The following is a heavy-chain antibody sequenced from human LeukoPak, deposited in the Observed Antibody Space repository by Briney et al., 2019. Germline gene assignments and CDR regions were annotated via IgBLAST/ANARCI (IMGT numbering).Heavy chain of an antibody. D-gene: IGHD6-13*01. CDR2: ITSGSGSNV. Sequence: GGSLRLSCAASGFTFSSHAMSWVRQAPGKGLEWVSAITSGSGSNVYYTYSLKGRFTISSDNSKNTLYLQMNSLRAEDTAVYYCARHGSWSFDYWGQGTLVTVSA. J-gene: IGHJ4*02. V-gene: IGHV3-23*01. CDR1: GFTFSSHA. CDR3: ARHGSWSFDY.